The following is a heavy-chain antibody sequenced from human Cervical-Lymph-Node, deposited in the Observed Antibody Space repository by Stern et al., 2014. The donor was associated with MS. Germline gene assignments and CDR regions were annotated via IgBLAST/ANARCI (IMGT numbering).Heavy chain of an antibody. CDR3: ARGPVSAVSGMDV. Sequence: QLVQSGAEVKKPGSSVKVSCKVSGGTFVSHSISWVRQAPGQGLEWMGGIIPLFETPHFARRFQGRVTITTDDATNTAYMELSFLRYEDTGVYYCARGPVSAVSGMDVWGQGTMVTVSS. J-gene: IGHJ6*02. V-gene: IGHV1-69*01. D-gene: IGHD6-19*01. CDR2: IIPLFETP. CDR1: GGTFVSHS.